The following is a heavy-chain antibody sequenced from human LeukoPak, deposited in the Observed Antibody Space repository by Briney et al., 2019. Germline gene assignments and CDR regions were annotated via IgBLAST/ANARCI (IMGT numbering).Heavy chain of an antibody. D-gene: IGHD2-15*01. CDR2: IYYSGST. Sequence: SETLSLTCTVSGGSISSSSYYWGWIRQPPGKGLEWIGSIYYSGSTYYNPSLKSRVTISVDTSKNQFSLKLSSVTAADTAVYYCARHLLGMAGVSSPWYFDLWGRGTLVTVSS. CDR3: ARHLLGMAGVSSPWYFDL. V-gene: IGHV4-39*01. J-gene: IGHJ2*01. CDR1: GGSISSSSYY.